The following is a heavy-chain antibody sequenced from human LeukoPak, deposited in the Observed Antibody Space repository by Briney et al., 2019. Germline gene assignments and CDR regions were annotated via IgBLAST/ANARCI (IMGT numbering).Heavy chain of an antibody. CDR1: GGTFSSYT. CDR2: TIPILGIA. Sequence: GASVKVSCKASGGTFSSYTISWVRQAPGQGLEWMGRTIPILGIANYAQKFQGRVTITADKSTSTAYMELSSLRSEDTAVYYCATIVDTRAFDIWGQGTMVTVSS. J-gene: IGHJ3*02. D-gene: IGHD5-12*01. V-gene: IGHV1-69*02. CDR3: ATIVDTRAFDI.